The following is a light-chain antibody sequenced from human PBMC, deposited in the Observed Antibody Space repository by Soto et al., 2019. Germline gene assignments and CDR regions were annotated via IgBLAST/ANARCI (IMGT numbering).Light chain of an antibody. CDR3: ISYAVTTSYV. Sequence: QSALAQPPSASGSPGQSVTISCTGTSSDVGGYNFVSWYQQHPGKAPKLMIYEVDKRPSGVPDRFSGSKSGNTASLTVSGLQAEDEADYYCISYAVTTSYVFRAGTEVPVL. V-gene: IGLV2-8*01. CDR1: SSDVGGYNF. J-gene: IGLJ1*01. CDR2: EVD.